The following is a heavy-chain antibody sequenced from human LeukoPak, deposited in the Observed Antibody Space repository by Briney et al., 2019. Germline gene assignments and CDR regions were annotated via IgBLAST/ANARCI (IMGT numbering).Heavy chain of an antibody. V-gene: IGHV3-64*01. Sequence: GGSLRLSCAASGFTFSGYAMHWVRQAPGKGLEYVSAISTNVGSTYYASSVKGRFTISRDNSKNTLYLQMVNLRPEDMAVYYCARGNDSSGYYYFFDYWGQGTLVTVSS. CDR3: ARGNDSSGYYYFFDY. J-gene: IGHJ4*02. D-gene: IGHD3-22*01. CDR1: GFTFSGYA. CDR2: ISTNVGST.